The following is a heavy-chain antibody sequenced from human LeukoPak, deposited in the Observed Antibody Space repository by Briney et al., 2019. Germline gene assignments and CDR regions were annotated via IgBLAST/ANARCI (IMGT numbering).Heavy chain of an antibody. D-gene: IGHD4-17*01. CDR2: ISGSGGST. CDR1: GFTFSSYA. Sequence: GGSLRLSCAASGFTFSSYAMSWVRQAPGKGLEWVSDISGSGGSTYYADSVKGRFTISRDNSKNTLYLQMGSLRAEDMAVYYCARGQTTVFDYWGQGTLVTVSS. CDR3: ARGQTTVFDY. V-gene: IGHV3-23*01. J-gene: IGHJ4*02.